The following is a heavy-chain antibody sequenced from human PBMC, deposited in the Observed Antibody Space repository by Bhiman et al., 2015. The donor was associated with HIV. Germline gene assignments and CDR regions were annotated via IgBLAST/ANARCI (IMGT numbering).Heavy chain of an antibody. Sequence: VQLGRESGGGAWVKPGGSLRLSCAASGFTFSSHSMTWVRQAPGKGLEWVSSITSSSRYIQYADSVKGRFTISRDNAKNSLYLQMNSLRAEDTAVFYCARDRPYNWNWGGYFYGLDVWGQGTTVTVSS. CDR1: GFTFSSHS. CDR3: ARDRPYNWNWGGYFYGLDV. V-gene: IGHV3-21*03. J-gene: IGHJ6*02. CDR2: ITSSSRYI. D-gene: IGHD1-7*01.